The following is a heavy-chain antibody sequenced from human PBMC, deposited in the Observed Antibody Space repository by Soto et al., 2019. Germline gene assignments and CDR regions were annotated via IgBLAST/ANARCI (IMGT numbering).Heavy chain of an antibody. CDR1: GFTFSTCW. D-gene: IGHD3-10*01. Sequence: EVQLVESGGGVVQPGGSLRLSCAASGFTFSTCWMMWVRQAPGKGLEWVANIKQDGSERYYVDSVKGRFTISRDNAKNSLYLQRSSLRAEFTAVYYCVKDNRGSYWGGGTLVTVS. J-gene: IGHJ4*02. V-gene: IGHV3-7*01. CDR2: IKQDGSER. CDR3: VKDNRGSY.